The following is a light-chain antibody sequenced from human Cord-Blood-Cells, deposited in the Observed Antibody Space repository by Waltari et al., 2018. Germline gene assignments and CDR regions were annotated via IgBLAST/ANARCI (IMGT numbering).Light chain of an antibody. CDR2: DVS. J-gene: IGLJ2*01. Sequence: QSALTQPASVSGSPGQSITISCTGTSSDVGGYNYVSWYQQHPSKAPKLTIYDVSNRPSGVSNRFSGSKSGNTASLTISGLQAEDEADYYCSSYTSSSTLVVFGGGTKLTVL. V-gene: IGLV2-14*01. CDR3: SSYTSSSTLVV. CDR1: SSDVGGYNY.